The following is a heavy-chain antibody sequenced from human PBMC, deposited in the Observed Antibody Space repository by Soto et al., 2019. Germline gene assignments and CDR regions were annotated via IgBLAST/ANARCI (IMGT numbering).Heavy chain of an antibody. V-gene: IGHV3-48*01. Sequence: HPGGSLRLSCAASGFTFSSYSMNWVRQAPGKGLEWVSYISSSSSTIYYADSVKGRFTISRDNAKNSLYLQMDSLRAEDTAVYYCASRQWLVVYWGQGTLVTVSS. CDR2: ISSSSSTI. J-gene: IGHJ4*02. CDR1: GFTFSSYS. D-gene: IGHD6-19*01. CDR3: ASRQWLVVY.